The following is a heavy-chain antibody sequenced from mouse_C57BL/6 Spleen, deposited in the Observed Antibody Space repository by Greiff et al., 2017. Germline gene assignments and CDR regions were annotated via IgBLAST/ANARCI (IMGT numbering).Heavy chain of an antibody. CDR3: ARQGSLWFAY. J-gene: IGHJ3*01. CDR2: ISGGGGNT. V-gene: IGHV5-9*01. CDR1: GFTFSSYT. Sequence: EVMLVESGGGLVKPGGSLKLSCAASGFTFSSYTMSWVRQTPEKRLEWVATISGGGGNTYYPDSVKGRFTISRDNAKNTLYLQMSSLRSEDTALYYCARQGSLWFAYWGQGTLVTASA.